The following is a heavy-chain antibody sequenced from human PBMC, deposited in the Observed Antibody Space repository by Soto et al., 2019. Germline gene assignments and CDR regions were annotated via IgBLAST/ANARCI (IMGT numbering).Heavy chain of an antibody. J-gene: IGHJ3*01. V-gene: IGHV6-1*01. CDR1: GDSVSGNSVA. D-gene: IGHD1-26*01. Sequence: PSQTLSLTCAISGDSVSGNSVAWNWIRQSPSRGLEWLGRTYYRSKWYNDYAVSVRSRITVNPDTSKNQFSLQLNSVTPEDTAIYYCARGWSRAFDFWGQGTVVTVPS. CDR3: ARGWSRAFDF. CDR2: TYYRSKWYN.